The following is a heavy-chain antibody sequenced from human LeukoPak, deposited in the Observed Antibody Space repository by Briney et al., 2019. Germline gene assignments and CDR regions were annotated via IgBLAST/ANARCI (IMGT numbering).Heavy chain of an antibody. CDR3: AKARVRGGPLDY. CDR1: GYTFTSYD. Sequence: ASVKVSCKASGYTFTSYDINWVRQAPGQGLEWMGWISGYSAKTNYAQNVQGRVTMTTDTSTSTAYMDLRSLRSDDTAVYYCAKARVRGGPLDYWGQGTLVTVSS. D-gene: IGHD2-21*01. J-gene: IGHJ4*02. CDR2: ISGYSAKT. V-gene: IGHV1-18*01.